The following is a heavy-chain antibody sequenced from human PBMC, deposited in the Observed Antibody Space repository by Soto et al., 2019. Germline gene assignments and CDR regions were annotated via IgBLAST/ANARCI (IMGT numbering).Heavy chain of an antibody. V-gene: IGHV3-23*01. Sequence: PGGSLRLSCAVSGLTFTNYAMSWLRQAPGKGLEWVSSISGRGGSTYYAGSVKGRFTISRDDSKNTLYLQMNSLRAEDTAVYYCANTFEEMTTINFDYWGLGTLVTVSS. CDR3: ANTFEEMTTINFDY. J-gene: IGHJ4*02. CDR2: ISGRGGST. CDR1: GLTFTNYA. D-gene: IGHD4-4*01.